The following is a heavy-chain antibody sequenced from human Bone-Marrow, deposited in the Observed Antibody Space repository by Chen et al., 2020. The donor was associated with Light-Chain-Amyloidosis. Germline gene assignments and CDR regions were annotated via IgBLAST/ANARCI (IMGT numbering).Heavy chain of an antibody. J-gene: IGHJ4*02. Sequence: EVQLEQSGPEGKKPGGSLKISCTGPGYPFPNYWIGWVRQMPGKGLEWMGVIYPDDSDARYSPSFEGQVTISADKSITTAYLQWRSLKASDTAMYYCARRRDGYNFDYWGQGTLVTVSS. CDR3: ARRRDGYNFDY. D-gene: IGHD5-12*01. CDR2: IYPDDSDA. V-gene: IGHV5-51*01. CDR1: GYPFPNYW.